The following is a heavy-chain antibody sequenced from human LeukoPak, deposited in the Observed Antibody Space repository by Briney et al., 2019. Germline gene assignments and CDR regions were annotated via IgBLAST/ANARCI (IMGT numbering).Heavy chain of an antibody. J-gene: IGHJ4*02. Sequence: ASVKVSCKASGYTFTSYGMSWVRQAPGQGLEWMGWISAYNGNTNYAQKLQGRVTMTTDTSTSTAYMELRSLRSDDTAVNYCARDKEIVVVPAAPFDYWGQGTLVTVSS. CDR2: ISAYNGNT. D-gene: IGHD2-2*01. CDR1: GYTFTSYG. CDR3: ARDKEIVVVPAAPFDY. V-gene: IGHV1-18*01.